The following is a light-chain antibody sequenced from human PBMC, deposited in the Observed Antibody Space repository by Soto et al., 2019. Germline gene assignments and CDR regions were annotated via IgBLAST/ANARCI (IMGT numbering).Light chain of an antibody. CDR1: SSNIGAGSA. Sequence: QSVLTQPPSVSGAPGQRVTISCTGSSSNIGAGSAVHWYQQLPGTAPKLLIYGNSNRPSGVPDRFSGSKSGTAASLAITGLQAEDEADSYCQSYDSSLSAYVFGTGTKVTVL. CDR3: QSYDSSLSAYV. J-gene: IGLJ1*01. V-gene: IGLV1-40*01. CDR2: GNS.